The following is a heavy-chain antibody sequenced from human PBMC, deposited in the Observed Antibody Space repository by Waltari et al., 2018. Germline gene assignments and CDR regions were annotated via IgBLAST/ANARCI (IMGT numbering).Heavy chain of an antibody. CDR3: ARRPVLSIYATRGLDV. Sequence: QMQLEQSGAEVKKPGASVKVSCKASGYPFLSYDINWVRQAPGQGLEWMGWLNPNSGNTGYAQKFQGRLTLTRDTSINTVYMELRSLRSEDTAVYYCARRPVLSIYATRGLDVWGQGTTVTVSS. D-gene: IGHD2-21*01. V-gene: IGHV1-8*01. CDR1: GYPFLSYD. CDR2: LNPNSGNT. J-gene: IGHJ6*02.